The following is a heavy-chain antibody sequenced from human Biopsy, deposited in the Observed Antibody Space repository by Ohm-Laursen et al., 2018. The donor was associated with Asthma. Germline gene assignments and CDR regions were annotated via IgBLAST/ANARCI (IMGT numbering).Heavy chain of an antibody. CDR1: GFTFTTYG. V-gene: IGHV3-33*01. Sequence: SLRLSCAASGFTFTTYGMHWVRQAPGRGLEWVGVIWFDGSKKYYADSVKGRFTISRDNSKKMLYLQMNSLRAEDTVVYYCATNSGAYKNSLGDGLDVWGQGTTVIVSS. J-gene: IGHJ6*02. CDR3: ATNSGAYKNSLGDGLDV. D-gene: IGHD1-26*01. CDR2: IWFDGSKK.